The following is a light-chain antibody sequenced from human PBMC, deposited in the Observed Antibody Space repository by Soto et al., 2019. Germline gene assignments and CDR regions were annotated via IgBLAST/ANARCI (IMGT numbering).Light chain of an antibody. CDR1: QSISSY. CDR3: QQSYSTPTWT. V-gene: IGKV1-39*01. CDR2: AAS. J-gene: IGKJ1*01. Sequence: DMPMTQSPSSLSASVGDRVTITGRASQSISSYLNWYQQKPGKAPKLLIYAASSLQSGVPSRFSGSGSGTDFTLTISSLQSEDFGTYYCQQSYSTPTWTFGQGTKVEIK.